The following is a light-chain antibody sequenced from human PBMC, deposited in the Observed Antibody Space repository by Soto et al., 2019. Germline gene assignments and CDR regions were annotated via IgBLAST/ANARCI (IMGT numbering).Light chain of an antibody. CDR3: QQYDNLPLT. Sequence: DIQMTQSPSSLSASVGDRVTNTCQASHDIRNYLNWYQQKPGQAPKLLIHDASRLQTGVPSRFSGSGSGTDFIFTITSLQPDDIATYHCQQYDNLPLTFGGGTKVDIK. J-gene: IGKJ4*01. CDR2: DAS. V-gene: IGKV1-33*01. CDR1: HDIRNY.